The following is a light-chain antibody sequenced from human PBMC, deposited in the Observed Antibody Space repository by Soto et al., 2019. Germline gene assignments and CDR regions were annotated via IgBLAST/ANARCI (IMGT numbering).Light chain of an antibody. CDR3: HQRQSWPRT. CDR2: GAS. V-gene: IGKV3-15*01. J-gene: IGKJ5*01. Sequence: EIVMTQSPATLSVSPGGRAALSSRASRSIQSDLAWYQQKPGQGPRPLIYGASTRATGIPVRFSGSGSGTEFTLTISRLQSEDFALYFCHQRQSWPRTFGQGTRLEIK. CDR1: RSIQSD.